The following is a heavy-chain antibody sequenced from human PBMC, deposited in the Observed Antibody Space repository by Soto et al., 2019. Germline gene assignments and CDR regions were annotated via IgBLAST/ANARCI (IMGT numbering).Heavy chain of an antibody. D-gene: IGHD4-17*01. V-gene: IGHV3-23*01. J-gene: IGHJ4*02. CDR2: ISGSGTGT. CDR1: GFTFSNYA. CDR3: EKVPLRPYYFDY. Sequence: PGGSLRLSCAASGFTFSNYAMNWVRQAPGRGLEWVSAISGSGTGTDYADSVKGRFTISRDNSKNTLYLQMNSLRAEDTAVYYCEKVPLRPYYFDYWSQGTLVTVSS.